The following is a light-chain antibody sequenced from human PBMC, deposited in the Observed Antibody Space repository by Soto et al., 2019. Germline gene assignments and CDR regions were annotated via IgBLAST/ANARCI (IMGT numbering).Light chain of an antibody. CDR3: QQYYKTPWT. V-gene: IGKV3-15*01. J-gene: IGKJ1*01. Sequence: EIVMTQSPATLSVSPGERATLSCRASESVSNNLAWYQQKPGQAPRLLIYRASTRATGIPARFSGSGSGTDFTLTISSLQAEDVAVYYCQQYYKTPWTFGQGTKVEIK. CDR1: ESVSNN. CDR2: RAS.